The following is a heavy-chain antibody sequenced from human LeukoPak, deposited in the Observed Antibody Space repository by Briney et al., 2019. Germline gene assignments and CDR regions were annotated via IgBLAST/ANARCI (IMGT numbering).Heavy chain of an antibody. CDR1: GFTFSSYA. Sequence: GGSLRLSCAASGFTFSSYAMHWVRQAPGKGLEWVTFIRYDGNNKYYADSVKGRFTISRDNSKNTLYLQMNSLRPEDTAVYYCAKKWSGDYDSSGANDAFDIWGQGTMVTVS. CDR3: AKKWSGDYDSSGANDAFDI. V-gene: IGHV3-30*02. CDR2: IRYDGNNK. J-gene: IGHJ3*02. D-gene: IGHD3-22*01.